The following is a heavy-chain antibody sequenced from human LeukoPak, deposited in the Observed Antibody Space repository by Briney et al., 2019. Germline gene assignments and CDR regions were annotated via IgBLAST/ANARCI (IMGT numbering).Heavy chain of an antibody. Sequence: PSETLSLTCTVSGGSVSSGSYYWSWIRQPPGKGLEWIGYIYYSGSTNYNPSLKSRVTISVDTSKNQFSLKLSSVTAADTAVYYCARGTFTYYYDRSGYYDYWGQGTLVTVSS. D-gene: IGHD3-22*01. CDR1: GGSVSSGSYY. V-gene: IGHV4-61*01. CDR3: ARGTFTYYYDRSGYYDY. J-gene: IGHJ4*02. CDR2: IYYSGST.